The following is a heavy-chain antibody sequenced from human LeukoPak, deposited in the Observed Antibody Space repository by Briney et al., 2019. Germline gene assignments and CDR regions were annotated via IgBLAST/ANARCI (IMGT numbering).Heavy chain of an antibody. CDR2: INRNSGGT. D-gene: IGHD6-13*01. J-gene: IGHJ4*02. CDR3: ARSSSRPLDY. V-gene: IGHV1-2*06. Sequence: ASVKVSCKGSGYTFTGYYMHWVRQAPGQGLEWMGRINRNSGGTNYAQKFQGRVTMTRDTSISTAYMEMSRLRSDDTAVYYCARSSSRPLDYWGQGTLVTVSS. CDR1: GYTFTGYY.